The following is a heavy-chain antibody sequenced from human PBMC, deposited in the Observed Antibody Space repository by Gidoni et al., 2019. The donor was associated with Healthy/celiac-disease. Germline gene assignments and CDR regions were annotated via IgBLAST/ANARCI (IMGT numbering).Heavy chain of an antibody. J-gene: IGHJ4*02. Sequence: QVQLQESGPGLVKPSETLSLTCTVSGGSISSYYWSWIRQPAGKGLEWIGRIYTSGSTNYNPSLKSRVTMSVDTSKNQFSLKLSSVTAADTAVYYCARTNGDYVWGSYAHFDYWGQGTLVTVSS. CDR3: ARTNGDYVWGSYAHFDY. V-gene: IGHV4-4*07. CDR2: IYTSGST. D-gene: IGHD3-16*01. CDR1: GGSISSYY.